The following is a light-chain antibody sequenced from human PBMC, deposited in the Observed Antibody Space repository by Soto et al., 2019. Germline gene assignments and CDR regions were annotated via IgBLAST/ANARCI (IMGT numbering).Light chain of an antibody. Sequence: EIVLTQSPATLSLSPGERATLSCRASQSVGTYLVWYQQKAGQAPRLLIYDASNRATGIPARFSGSGSGTDFTLTISSLEPEDFAVYYCQQRSNWPPTTFGQGTRLEIK. CDR2: DAS. V-gene: IGKV3-11*01. J-gene: IGKJ5*01. CDR1: QSVGTY. CDR3: QQRSNWPPTT.